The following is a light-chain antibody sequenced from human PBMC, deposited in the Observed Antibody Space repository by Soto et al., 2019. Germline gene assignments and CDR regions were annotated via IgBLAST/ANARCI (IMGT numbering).Light chain of an antibody. CDR1: QTISSW. Sequence: DIQMTQSPSTLSGSVGDRVTITCRASQTISSWLAWYQQKPGKAPKLLIYKASTLKSGVPSRFSGSGSGTEFTLTISSLQPDDFATYYCQHYNSYLWTFGQGTKGDIK. V-gene: IGKV1-5*03. J-gene: IGKJ1*01. CDR2: KAS. CDR3: QHYNSYLWT.